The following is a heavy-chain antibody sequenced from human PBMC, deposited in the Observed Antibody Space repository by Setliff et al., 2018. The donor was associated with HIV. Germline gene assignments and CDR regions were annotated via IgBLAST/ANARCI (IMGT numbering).Heavy chain of an antibody. J-gene: IGHJ5*02. Sequence: SETLSLTCSVSGGSISSSTYYWGWIRQPPGKGLEWIGDIFYTGSTYYNPSLKSRVAISVDTSENQSSLKLNSVTAADAAVYYCARRGRDGVFIMFATGFDPWGQGALVTVSS. CDR1: GGSISSSTYY. CDR3: ARRGRDGVFIMFATGFDP. CDR2: IFYTGST. D-gene: IGHD2-8*01. V-gene: IGHV4-39*01.